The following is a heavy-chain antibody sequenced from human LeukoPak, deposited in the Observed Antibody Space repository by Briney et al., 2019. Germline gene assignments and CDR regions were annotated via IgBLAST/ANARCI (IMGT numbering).Heavy chain of an antibody. D-gene: IGHD6-6*01. V-gene: IGHV3-9*01. CDR1: GFTFDDYA. CDR3: AKDIDSSSPYYFVY. J-gene: IGHJ4*02. Sequence: GRSLRLSCAASGFTFDDYAMHWVRQAPGKGLEWVSGISWNSDRQDYADSVKGRFTISRDNAKNSLHLQMNSLRAEDTALYYCAKDIDSSSPYYFVYWGQGTLVTVSS. CDR2: ISWNSDRQ.